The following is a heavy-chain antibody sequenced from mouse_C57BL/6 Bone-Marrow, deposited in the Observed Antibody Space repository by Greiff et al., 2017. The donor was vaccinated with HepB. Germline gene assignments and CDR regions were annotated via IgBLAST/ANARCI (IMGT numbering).Heavy chain of an antibody. CDR1: GFTFSDYY. CDR3: ARHYGSC. V-gene: IGHV5-12*01. Sequence: EVMLVESGGGLVQPGGSLKLSCAASGFTFSDYYMYWVRQTPEKRLEWVAYISNGGGSTYYPDTVKGRFTISRDNAKNTLYLQMSRLKSEDTAMYYCARHYGSCWGQGTSVTVAS. D-gene: IGHD1-1*02. J-gene: IGHJ4*01. CDR2: ISNGGGST.